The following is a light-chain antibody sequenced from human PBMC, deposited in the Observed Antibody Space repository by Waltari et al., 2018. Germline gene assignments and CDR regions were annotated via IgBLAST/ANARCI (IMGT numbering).Light chain of an antibody. J-gene: IGLJ2*01. CDR1: NLWANY. Sequence: YELTQPPSVSVCPGQTARITCSGDNLWANYTAWYQKKPGQSPVLIIYQHFKRPSGIPGRFSDSGAHFGNTATLTIRGTQTMDEADYYCQAWDSNIAVFGGGTKLTVL. CDR3: QAWDSNIAV. CDR2: QHF. V-gene: IGLV3-1*01.